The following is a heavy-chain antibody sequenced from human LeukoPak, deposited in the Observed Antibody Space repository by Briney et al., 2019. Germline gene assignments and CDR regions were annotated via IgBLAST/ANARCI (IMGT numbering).Heavy chain of an antibody. CDR1: GFTLTSHW. J-gene: IGHJ1*01. D-gene: IGHD4-17*01. Sequence: GGSRRLSCAAPGFTLTSHWMYWVRQAPGKGLVWVSRINSDGSSTSYADSVKGRFTNFRDNAKNTLYLQVNSLRVEDTAVYYCASPQSGDYGALYFQHWGPGTLVTVSS. CDR3: ASPQSGDYGALYFQH. CDR2: INSDGSST. V-gene: IGHV3-74*01.